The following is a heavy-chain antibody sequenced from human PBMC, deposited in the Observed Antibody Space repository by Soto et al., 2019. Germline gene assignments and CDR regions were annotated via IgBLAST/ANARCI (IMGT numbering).Heavy chain of an antibody. CDR3: AGGIMYSGSYRE. CDR1: GFTFTSYE. J-gene: IGHJ4*02. Sequence: EVQLVDSGGGLVQPGGSLRLSCAASGFTFTSYEMAWVRQAPGKGLEWVSYISSDGYTIRYRASVRGRFTISRDDAKNSVYLKMNSLRAEDTALYYCAGGIMYSGSYREWGQGTLVTVSS. CDR2: ISSDGYTI. V-gene: IGHV3-48*03. D-gene: IGHD1-26*01.